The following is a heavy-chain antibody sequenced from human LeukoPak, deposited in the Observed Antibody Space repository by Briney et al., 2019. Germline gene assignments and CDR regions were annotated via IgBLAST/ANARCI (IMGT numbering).Heavy chain of an antibody. D-gene: IGHD6-19*01. CDR3: ARDPHKPGIAVAGIDY. CDR1: GYTFTGYY. CDR2: INPNSGGT. Sequence: ASVKVSCKASGYTFTGYYMHWVRQAPGQGLEWMGWINPNSGGTNYAQKFQGRVTMTRDTSISTAYMELSRLRSDDTAVYYCARDPHKPGIAVAGIDYWGQGTLVTVSS. V-gene: IGHV1-2*02. J-gene: IGHJ4*02.